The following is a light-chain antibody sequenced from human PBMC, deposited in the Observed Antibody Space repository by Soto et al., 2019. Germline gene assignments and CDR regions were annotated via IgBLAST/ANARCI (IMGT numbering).Light chain of an antibody. CDR3: QQSYYNPT. Sequence: DIQMTQSPSSLSASVGDSVTITCRASQSVFNYLHWYQQKPGRAPNLLIYDISTLQSGVPSRFSGSGSGTDFTLTISSLQHEDFATYYCQQSYYNPTFGQGTKVEIK. CDR2: DIS. V-gene: IGKV1-39*01. J-gene: IGKJ1*01. CDR1: QSVFNY.